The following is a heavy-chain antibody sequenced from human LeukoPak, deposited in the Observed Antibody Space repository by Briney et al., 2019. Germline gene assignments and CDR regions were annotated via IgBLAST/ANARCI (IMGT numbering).Heavy chain of an antibody. V-gene: IGHV4-59*08. Sequence: SETLSLTCTVSGASISNYYWSWIRQPPGKGLEWIGYIYYSGSTNYNPSLKSRVTISVDTSKNQFSLKLSSVTAADTAVYYCARQKGGSGLGYWGQGTLVTVSS. J-gene: IGHJ4*02. CDR3: ARQKGGSGLGY. CDR2: IYYSGST. D-gene: IGHD3-10*01. CDR1: GASISNYY.